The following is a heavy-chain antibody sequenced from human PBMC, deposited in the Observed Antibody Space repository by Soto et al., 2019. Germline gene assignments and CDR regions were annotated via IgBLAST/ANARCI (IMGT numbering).Heavy chain of an antibody. Sequence: GGSLRLSCAASVFTFSNYGMHWVRQTPGKGLEWVAAISYDGSHQFYTDSVKGRFTISRDNSKNTLYLQMNSLKTEDTAMYYCAKDPKCCTIGSHFLDNWFDPWGQGTLVTVSS. CDR3: AKDPKCCTIGSHFLDNWFDP. CDR1: VFTFSNYG. J-gene: IGHJ5*02. CDR2: ISYDGSHQ. D-gene: IGHD2-8*01. V-gene: IGHV3-30*18.